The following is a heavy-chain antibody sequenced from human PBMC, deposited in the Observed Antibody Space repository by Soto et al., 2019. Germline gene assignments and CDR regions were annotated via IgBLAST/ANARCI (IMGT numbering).Heavy chain of an antibody. Sequence: SETLSLTCTVSGASVRDYNWNWIRQPPGRGLEWIGFIHHTGSNTYSPSLRSRVTMSVDTSRNQFSLMMTSVTTADTAVYYCAKWGYPAMQAFDIWGQGTMVTVSS. CDR3: AKWGYPAMQAFDI. CDR1: GASVRDYN. D-gene: IGHD3-16*02. V-gene: IGHV4-59*02. J-gene: IGHJ3*02. CDR2: IHHTGSN.